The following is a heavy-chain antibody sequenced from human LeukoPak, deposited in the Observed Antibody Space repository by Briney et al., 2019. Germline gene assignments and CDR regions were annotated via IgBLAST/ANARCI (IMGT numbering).Heavy chain of an antibody. J-gene: IGHJ4*02. D-gene: IGHD2-21*01. V-gene: IGHV3-23*01. CDR1: GFTLSTYA. Sequence: PGGSLRLSCAASGFTLSTYAMSWVGQTPGKGLEWVAATSSSDAGTYHADSVRGRFTISRDNSKNTLYLQTNSLRAEDAAVYFCAKAPVTSCRGAYCYPFDSWGQGTLVTVSS. CDR3: AKAPVTSCRGAYCYPFDS. CDR2: TSSSDAGT.